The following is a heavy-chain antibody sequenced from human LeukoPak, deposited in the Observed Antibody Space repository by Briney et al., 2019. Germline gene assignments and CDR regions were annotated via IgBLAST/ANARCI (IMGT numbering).Heavy chain of an antibody. D-gene: IGHD3-22*01. CDR3: ARGVSYYDSSGYYNDYFQH. CDR2: IYYSGST. Sequence: SETLSLTCTVSGGSISSYYWSWIRQPPGKGLEWIGYIYYSGSTNYNPSLKSRVTISVDTSKNQFSLKLSSVTAADTAVYYCARGVSYYDSSGYYNDYFQHWGQGTLVTVSS. V-gene: IGHV4-59*08. J-gene: IGHJ1*01. CDR1: GGSISSYY.